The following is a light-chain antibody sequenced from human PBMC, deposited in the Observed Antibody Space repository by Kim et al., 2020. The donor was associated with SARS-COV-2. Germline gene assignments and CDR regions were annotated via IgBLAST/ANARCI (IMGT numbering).Light chain of an antibody. V-gene: IGLV3-19*01. J-gene: IGLJ3*02. CDR1: RLSTYS. CDR3: NSRDSSDHWV. CDR2: GQ. Sequence: SSELPQDPAVSVDLGQTVRITCQGERLSTYSASWYQQKASQAPVFVMDGQKRPSGNPGRFSGSSSGTTASLTITGAQAEDEADYYCNSRDSSDHWVFGGGTQLTVL.